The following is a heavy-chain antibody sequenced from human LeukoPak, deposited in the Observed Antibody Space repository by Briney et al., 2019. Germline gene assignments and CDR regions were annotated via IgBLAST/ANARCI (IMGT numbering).Heavy chain of an antibody. Sequence: PSETLSLTCTVSGYSISSTYYWGWIRQPPGKGLERIGSIFHSGSTYYNPSLKSRVIISVDTSKNQFSLKLSSVTAADTAVYFCARLYSSSGHADYWGQGTLVTDSS. CDR2: IFHSGST. V-gene: IGHV4-38-2*02. D-gene: IGHD6-6*01. CDR3: ARLYSSSGHADY. J-gene: IGHJ4*02. CDR1: GYSISSTYY.